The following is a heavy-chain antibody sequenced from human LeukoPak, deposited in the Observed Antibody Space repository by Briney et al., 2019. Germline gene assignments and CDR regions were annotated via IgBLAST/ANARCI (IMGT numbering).Heavy chain of an antibody. V-gene: IGHV4-34*01. J-gene: IGHJ5*02. CDR2: INHSGST. CDR3: ARVGGSGSYYNRPFDP. Sequence: SETLSLTCAVYGGSFSGYYWSWIRQPPGKGLEWIGEINHSGSTNYNPSLKSRVTISVDTSKNQFSLKLSSVTAADTAVYYWARVGGSGSYYNRPFDPWGQRTLVTVPS. D-gene: IGHD3-10*01. CDR1: GGSFSGYY.